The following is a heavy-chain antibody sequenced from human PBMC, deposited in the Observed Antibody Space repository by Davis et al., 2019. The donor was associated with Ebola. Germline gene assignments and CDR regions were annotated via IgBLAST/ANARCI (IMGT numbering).Heavy chain of an antibody. CDR1: GFTFSSYA. Sequence: PGGSLRLSCAASGFTFSSYAMHWVRQAPGKGLEWVAVISYDGSNKYYADSVKGRFTISRDNSKNTLYLQMNSLRAEDTAVYYCARGVLGSGSVNYWGQGTLVTVSS. D-gene: IGHD6-19*01. CDR3: ARGVLGSGSVNY. CDR2: ISYDGSNK. V-gene: IGHV3-30-3*01. J-gene: IGHJ4*02.